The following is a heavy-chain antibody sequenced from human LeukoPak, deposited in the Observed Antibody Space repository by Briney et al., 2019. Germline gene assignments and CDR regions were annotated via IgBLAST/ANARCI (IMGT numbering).Heavy chain of an antibody. CDR3: ARAFRARYFDL. D-gene: IGHD2/OR15-2a*01. V-gene: IGHV4-39*01. CDR1: GGSITTSSYY. J-gene: IGHJ2*01. Sequence: SETLSLTCTVPGGSITTSSYYWGWSRQPPGKGLEWIGIIYYSGSTYYNPSLKGRVTISVDTSKNQFSLKLSSVTAADTAVYYCARAFRARYFDLWGRGTLVTVSS. CDR2: IYYSGST.